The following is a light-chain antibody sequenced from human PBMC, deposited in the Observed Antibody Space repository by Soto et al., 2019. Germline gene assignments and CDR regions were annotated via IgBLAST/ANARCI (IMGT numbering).Light chain of an antibody. CDR2: GAS. J-gene: IGKJ3*01. CDR3: KKYNNWPYT. V-gene: IGKV3-15*01. CDR1: QSVFSN. Sequence: EIVMTQSPATLSVSPGERASLSCRASQSVFSNLAWYQQKPGQPPRNLIFGASTRATGIPARFSGSGSETEFTLTISSLKPEDFAVFQCKKYNNWPYTFGPGTRVDV.